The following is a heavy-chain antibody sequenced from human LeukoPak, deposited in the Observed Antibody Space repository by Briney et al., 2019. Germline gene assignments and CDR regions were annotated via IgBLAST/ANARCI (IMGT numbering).Heavy chain of an antibody. CDR1: GGSISSYY. CDR3: AGHHPRNTVDF. Sequence: SETLSLTCTVSGGSISSYYWSWIRQPPGKGLEWIGYISHSGSTNYSPSLKSRVTISLDTSKNQFSLKLSSVTAADTAVYYCAGHHPRNTVDFWGRGTLVTVSS. D-gene: IGHD2/OR15-2a*01. CDR2: ISHSGST. V-gene: IGHV4-59*08. J-gene: IGHJ4*02.